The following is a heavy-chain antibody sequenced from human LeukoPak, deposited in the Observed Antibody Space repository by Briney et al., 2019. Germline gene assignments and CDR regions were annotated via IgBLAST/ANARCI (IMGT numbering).Heavy chain of an antibody. CDR3: AREVSGWSEYFQH. D-gene: IGHD6-19*01. V-gene: IGHV1-2*02. Sequence: ASVKVSCKASGYTFTGYYMHWVRQAPGQGLEWMGWINPNSGATNYAQKFQGRVTMTRDTSISTAYMELSRLRSDDTAVYYCAREVSGWSEYFQHWGQGTLVTVSS. CDR1: GYTFTGYY. CDR2: INPNSGAT. J-gene: IGHJ1*01.